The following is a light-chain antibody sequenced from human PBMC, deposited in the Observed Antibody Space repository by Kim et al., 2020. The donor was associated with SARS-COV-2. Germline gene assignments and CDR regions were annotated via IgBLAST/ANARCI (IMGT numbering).Light chain of an antibody. V-gene: IGLV3-19*01. J-gene: IGLJ2*01. Sequence: SYELTQDPAVSVALGQTVRITCQGDSLRSYYATWYQQKPGQAPILVIYGKNNRPSGIPDRFSGSSSGNTASLTITETQAGDEADYYCNSRDSNGNVLFGG. CDR2: GKN. CDR1: SLRSYY. CDR3: NSRDSNGNVL.